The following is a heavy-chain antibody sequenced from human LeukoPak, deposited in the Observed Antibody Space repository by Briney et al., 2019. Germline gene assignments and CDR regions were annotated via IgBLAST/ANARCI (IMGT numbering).Heavy chain of an antibody. CDR2: IYYSGST. Sequence: SETLSLTCTVSGGSISSGGYYLSWIRQHPGKGLEWIGYIYYSGSTYYNPSLKSRVTISVDTSKNQFSLKLSSVTAADTAVYYCARHSKPGYSSGWYVSSLDYWGQGTLVTVSS. V-gene: IGHV4-31*03. J-gene: IGHJ4*02. CDR3: ARHSKPGYSSGWYVSSLDY. D-gene: IGHD6-19*01. CDR1: GGSISSGGYY.